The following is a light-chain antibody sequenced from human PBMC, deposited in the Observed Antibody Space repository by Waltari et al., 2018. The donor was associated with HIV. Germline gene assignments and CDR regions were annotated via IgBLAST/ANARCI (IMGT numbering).Light chain of an antibody. Sequence: QSALTQPASVSGSLGQSISISCSGSSSDLGLYNLVSWYQVSPGKAPKLIIHEVNKRPSGVSDRFSGSKSGKTASLTISGLQTEDVADYYCCSYAGDSNYVFGTGTKVTVL. CDR2: EVN. J-gene: IGLJ1*01. CDR1: SSDLGLYNL. CDR3: CSYAGDSNYV. V-gene: IGLV2-23*02.